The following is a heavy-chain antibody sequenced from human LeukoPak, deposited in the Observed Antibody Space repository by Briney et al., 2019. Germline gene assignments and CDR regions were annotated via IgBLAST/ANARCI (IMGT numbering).Heavy chain of an antibody. J-gene: IGHJ4*02. Sequence: GGSLRLSCAASGFTFSSYAMSWVRQAPGKGLEWVSAISGSGGSTYYADSVKGRFTISRDNSKNTLYLQMNSLRAEDTAVYYCAKGPGAVVVVAATGRGEYYFDYWAREPWSPSPQ. CDR1: GFTFSSYA. CDR3: AKGPGAVVVVAATGRGEYYFDY. V-gene: IGHV3-23*01. D-gene: IGHD2-15*01. CDR2: ISGSGGST.